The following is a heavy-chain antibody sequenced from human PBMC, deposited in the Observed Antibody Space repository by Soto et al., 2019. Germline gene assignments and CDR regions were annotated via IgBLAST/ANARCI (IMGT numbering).Heavy chain of an antibody. CDR3: AKRSSSSTFDY. D-gene: IGHD6-6*01. CDR2: ISGSDDST. Sequence: EVQLLESGGGLVQPGESLRLSCAASGFTFSSYAMSWVRQAPGKGLEWVSVISGSDDSTYYEDSVKGRLTISRDNSKNTLYLQMNSLRAEDTAGYYCAKRSSSSTFDYWGQGPLVTVSS. V-gene: IGHV3-23*01. CDR1: GFTFSSYA. J-gene: IGHJ4*02.